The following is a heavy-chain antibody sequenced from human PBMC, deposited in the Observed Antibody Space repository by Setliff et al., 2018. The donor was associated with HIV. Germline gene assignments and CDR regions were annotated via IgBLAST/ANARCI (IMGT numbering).Heavy chain of an antibody. Sequence: GASVKVSCKASGGTFSSYAISWVRQAPGQGLEWMGRIIPIFGTANYVQKFQGRVTITADKSTSTAYMELSSLRSEDTAVYYCARGLTDRGDAFDIWGQGTMVTVSS. CDR3: ARGLTDRGDAFDI. D-gene: IGHD7-27*01. J-gene: IGHJ3*02. CDR1: GGTFSSYA. V-gene: IGHV1-69*06. CDR2: IIPIFGTA.